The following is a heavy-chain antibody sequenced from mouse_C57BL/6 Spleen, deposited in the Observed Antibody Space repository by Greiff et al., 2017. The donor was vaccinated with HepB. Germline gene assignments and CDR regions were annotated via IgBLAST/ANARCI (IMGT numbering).Heavy chain of an antibody. CDR2: IDPSDSYT. J-gene: IGHJ1*03. CDR3: ASRADYDYFDV. D-gene: IGHD2-4*01. Sequence: VQLQQPGAELVRPGTSVKLSCKASGYTFTSYWMHWVKQRPGQGLEWIGVIDPSDSYTNYNQKFKGKATLTVDTSSSTAYMQLRSLTSEDSAVYYCASRADYDYFDVWGTGTTVTVSS. CDR1: GYTFTSYW. V-gene: IGHV1-59*01.